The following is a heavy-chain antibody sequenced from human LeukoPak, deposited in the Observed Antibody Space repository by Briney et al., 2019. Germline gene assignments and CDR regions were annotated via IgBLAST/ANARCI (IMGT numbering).Heavy chain of an antibody. Sequence: GGSLRLSCAASGFTFSTYAMSWVRQAPRKGMEWVSAISGSGGSTYYSDSVKGRFTISRDNSKNTLYLQMNSLRAEDTAVYYCAKKYGSGSYYPLDYWGQGTLVTVSS. V-gene: IGHV3-23*01. D-gene: IGHD3-10*01. J-gene: IGHJ4*02. CDR2: ISGSGGST. CDR3: AKKYGSGSYYPLDY. CDR1: GFTFSTYA.